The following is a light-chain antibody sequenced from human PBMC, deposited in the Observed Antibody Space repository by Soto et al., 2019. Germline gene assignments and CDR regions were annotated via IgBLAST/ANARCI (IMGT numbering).Light chain of an antibody. Sequence: DIQMTQSPSTLSASVGDRVTITCRASQSISSGLAWYQQKPGKAPKFLIYKASRLQSGVPSRFSGSGSGTEFTLTISRLQPDDFATYYRQQYNNYWTFGQGTKVEIK. CDR1: QSISSG. CDR2: KAS. V-gene: IGKV1-5*03. J-gene: IGKJ1*01. CDR3: QQYNNYWT.